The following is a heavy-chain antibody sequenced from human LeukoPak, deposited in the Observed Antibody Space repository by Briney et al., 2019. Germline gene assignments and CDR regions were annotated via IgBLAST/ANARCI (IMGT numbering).Heavy chain of an antibody. D-gene: IGHD6-25*01. CDR1: GDSVSSNSAA. V-gene: IGHV6-1*01. Sequence: SQTLSLTCAISGDSVSSNSAAWNWIRQSPSRGLEWLERKYYRYKWYNDYAVDVKSRITINPDTAQNQSSLQLNSVRGDDTAVYYCARSRGYDYYCTYYMDVWGKGTTVTVSS. CDR2: KYYRYKWYN. CDR3: ARSRGYDYYCTYYMDV. J-gene: IGHJ6*03.